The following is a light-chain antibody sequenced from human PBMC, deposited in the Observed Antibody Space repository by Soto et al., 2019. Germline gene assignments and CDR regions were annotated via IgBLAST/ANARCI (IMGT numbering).Light chain of an antibody. CDR2: AAS. Sequence: AIRMTQSPSSFSASTGDRVTITCRASQGISSYLAWYQQKPGKAPKLLIYAASTLQSGVPSRFSGSGSGTDFTLTISCLQSEDFATYYCQQYYNYVTFGGGTKV. V-gene: IGKV1-8*01. CDR3: QQYYNYVT. J-gene: IGKJ4*01. CDR1: QGISSY.